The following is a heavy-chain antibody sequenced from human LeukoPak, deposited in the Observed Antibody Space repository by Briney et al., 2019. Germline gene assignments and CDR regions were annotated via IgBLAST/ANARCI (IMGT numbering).Heavy chain of an antibody. J-gene: IGHJ6*03. V-gene: IGHV4-59*01. Sequence: SETLSLTCTVSGVSLSSYYWSWIRQPPGKGLEWIGYIYYSGSTNYNPSLKSRVTISVGTSKNQFSLKLSSVTAADTAVYYCARTTEGYCSRTSCYGGDYYYYMDVWGKGTTVTVSS. CDR1: GVSLSSYY. CDR2: IYYSGST. D-gene: IGHD2-2*01. CDR3: ARTTEGYCSRTSCYGGDYYYYMDV.